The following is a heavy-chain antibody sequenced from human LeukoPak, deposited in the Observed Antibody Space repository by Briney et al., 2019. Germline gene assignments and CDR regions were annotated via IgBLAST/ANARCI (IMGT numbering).Heavy chain of an antibody. D-gene: IGHD2/OR15-2a*01. J-gene: IGHJ4*02. CDR2: INSDGSWT. CDR1: GNYW. CDR3: VSFYETY. V-gene: IGHV3-74*01. Sequence: GGSLRLSCAASGNYWMHWVRQVPGKGLVWVSHINSDGSWTSYADSVKGRFIISKDNAKNTVYLQMNSLRAEDTAVYYCVSFYETYWGRGTLVTVSS.